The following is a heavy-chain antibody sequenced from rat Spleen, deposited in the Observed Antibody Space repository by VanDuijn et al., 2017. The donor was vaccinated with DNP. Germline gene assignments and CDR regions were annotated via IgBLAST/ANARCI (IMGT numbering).Heavy chain of an antibody. Sequence: EVQLVESGGGLVQPGRSLKLSCVASGFTFSNYGMAWVRQAPKKGLEWVASISPSGGSTYYRDSVKGRFTVSRDNAKSSLYLQMDSLRSEDTATYYCTRRDWGFDYWGQGVMVTVSS. CDR1: GFTFSNYG. D-gene: IGHD5-1*01. CDR2: ISPSGGST. J-gene: IGHJ2*01. CDR3: TRRDWGFDY. V-gene: IGHV5S23*01.